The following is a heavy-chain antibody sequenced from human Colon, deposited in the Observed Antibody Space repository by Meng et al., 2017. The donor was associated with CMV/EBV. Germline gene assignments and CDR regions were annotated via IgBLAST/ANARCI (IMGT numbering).Heavy chain of an antibody. CDR2: INSDGSST. Sequence: GGSLRLSCVVSGITFRTYWMYWVRQVPGRGLVWVSHINSDGSSTNYADSVKGRFTASRDNAKNSLYLQMNSLRAEDTAVYYCARGPERFLFSYFDYWGQGTLVTVSS. CDR1: GITFRTYW. J-gene: IGHJ4*02. D-gene: IGHD3-3*01. V-gene: IGHV3-74*01. CDR3: ARGPERFLFSYFDY.